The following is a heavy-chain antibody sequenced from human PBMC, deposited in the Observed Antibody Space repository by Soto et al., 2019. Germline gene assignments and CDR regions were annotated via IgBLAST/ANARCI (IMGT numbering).Heavy chain of an antibody. V-gene: IGHV5-51*01. J-gene: IGHJ6*02. CDR1: GYTFTNYW. CDR3: ATHTFIGYSSGMDV. Sequence: PVESLKISCKASGYTFTNYWIGWVRQMPGKGLEWMGFIYPGDSDTRYSPSFQGQVTISADKSITTAYLQWSSLKASDTAKYYCATHTFIGYSSGMDVCGQGTTVTVSS. CDR2: IYPGDSDT.